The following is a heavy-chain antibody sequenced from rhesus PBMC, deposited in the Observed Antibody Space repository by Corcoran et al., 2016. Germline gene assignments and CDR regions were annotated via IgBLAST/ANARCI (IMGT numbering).Heavy chain of an antibody. CDR1: GGSISSNY. Sequence: QLQLQESGPGLVKPSETLSLTCAVSGGSISSNYWSWIRQPPGKGLEWIGRISGSGGSTDSNPSLKNRVTISTDTSKNQFSLKLSSVTAADTAMYYCARDSSGWSYEYFEFWGQGALVTVSS. V-gene: IGHV4-173*01. CDR2: ISGSGGST. D-gene: IGHD6S26*01. J-gene: IGHJ1*01. CDR3: ARDSSGWSYEYFEF.